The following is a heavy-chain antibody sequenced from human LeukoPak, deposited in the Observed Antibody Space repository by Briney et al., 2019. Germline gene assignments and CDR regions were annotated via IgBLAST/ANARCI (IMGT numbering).Heavy chain of an antibody. V-gene: IGHV3-23*01. Sequence: PGGSLRLSCAASGFTFSSYAIGWVRQAPGKGLEWVSAISSNGDTYYADSVKGRFTISRDNSKNTLYLQMNSLRAEDTAVYYCATTGYSSRNYWGQGTLVTVSS. CDR3: ATTGYSSRNY. D-gene: IGHD6-13*01. CDR1: GFTFSSYA. J-gene: IGHJ4*02. CDR2: ISSNGDT.